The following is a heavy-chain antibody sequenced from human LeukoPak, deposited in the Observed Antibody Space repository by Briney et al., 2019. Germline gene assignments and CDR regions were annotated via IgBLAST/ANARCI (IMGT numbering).Heavy chain of an antibody. J-gene: IGHJ4*02. D-gene: IGHD4-17*01. Sequence: GESLKISCRGSGYSFTTYWIGWVRPMTGKGLEWMGIIYPGDSDTRYSPSFQGQVTISADKSISTAYLQWSSLKASDTAMYYCARVNDYGDYVDYWGQGTLVTVSS. CDR1: GYSFTTYW. CDR3: ARVNDYGDYVDY. CDR2: IYPGDSDT. V-gene: IGHV5-51*01.